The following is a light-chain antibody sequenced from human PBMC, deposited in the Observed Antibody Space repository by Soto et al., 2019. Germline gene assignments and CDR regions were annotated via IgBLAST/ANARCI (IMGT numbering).Light chain of an antibody. CDR2: DAV. Sequence: EVMLTQSPATLSLSPGERATLSCRASQSVSNYLVWYQQKPGQAPRLLIYDAVNRATGIPARFTGSGSGTDFTLTISSLEPEDFAVYYCQQRSNWPPEYTFGQGTKLEIK. CDR1: QSVSNY. V-gene: IGKV3-11*01. CDR3: QQRSNWPPEYT. J-gene: IGKJ2*01.